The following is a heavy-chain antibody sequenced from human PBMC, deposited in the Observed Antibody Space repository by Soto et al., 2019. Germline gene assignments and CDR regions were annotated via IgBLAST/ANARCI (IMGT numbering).Heavy chain of an antibody. CDR2: ISYDGSNK. V-gene: IGHV3-30*03. CDR1: GFTFSSYS. CDR3: ARDYSSYGPFDY. D-gene: IGHD5-18*01. Sequence: GGFLRLSCAASGFTFSSYSMNWVRQAPGKGLEWVAVISYDGSNKYYADSVKGRFTISRDNAKNSLYLQMNSLRAEDTAVYYCARDYSSYGPFDYWGQGTLVTVSS. J-gene: IGHJ4*02.